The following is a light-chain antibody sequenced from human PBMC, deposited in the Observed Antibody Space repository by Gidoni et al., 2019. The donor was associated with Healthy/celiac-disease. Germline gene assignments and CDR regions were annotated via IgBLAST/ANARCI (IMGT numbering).Light chain of an antibody. Sequence: QSVLTQPPSVSAAPGQKVTISCSGSSSNIGNNYVSWYQQLPGTAPKLLIYDNNKRPSGIPDRFSGSKSGTSATLGITGLQTGDEADYYCGTWDSSLSDVVFGGGTKLXVX. CDR3: GTWDSSLSDVV. J-gene: IGLJ2*01. CDR2: DNN. CDR1: SSNIGNNY. V-gene: IGLV1-51*01.